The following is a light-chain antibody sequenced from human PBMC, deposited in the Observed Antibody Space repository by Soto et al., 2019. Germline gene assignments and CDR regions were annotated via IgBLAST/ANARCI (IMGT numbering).Light chain of an antibody. CDR3: AAWDGSLKGYV. Sequence: QSVLTQPPSVSGAPGQRVTISCSGSSSNIGSNTVNWYQQLPGTAPKLLIYRNNQRPSGVPDRFSGSKSGTSASPAISGLQSEDEADYYCAAWDGSLKGYVFGTGTKVTVL. CDR1: SSNIGSNT. J-gene: IGLJ1*01. CDR2: RNN. V-gene: IGLV1-44*01.